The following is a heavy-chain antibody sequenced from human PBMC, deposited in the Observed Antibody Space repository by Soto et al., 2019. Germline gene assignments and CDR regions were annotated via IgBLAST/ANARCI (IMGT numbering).Heavy chain of an antibody. CDR3: ARSSGYYYDYFDY. D-gene: IGHD3-22*01. J-gene: IGHJ4*02. CDR1: GFTFSSYA. V-gene: IGHV3-30-3*01. CDR2: ISYDGSNK. Sequence: QVQLVESGGGVVQPGRSLRLSCAASGFTFSSYAMHWVRQAPGKGLEWVAVISYDGSNKYYADSVKGRFTISRDNSKNTLYLQMNSLRAEDTAVSYCARSSGYYYDYFDYWGQGTLVTVSS.